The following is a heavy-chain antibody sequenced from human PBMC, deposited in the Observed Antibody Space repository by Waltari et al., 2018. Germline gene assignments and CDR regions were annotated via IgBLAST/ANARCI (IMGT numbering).Heavy chain of an antibody. CDR1: GYTLTELS. Sequence: QVQLVQSGAEVKKPGASVKVSCKVSGYTLTELSMHWVRKAPGKGLEWMGGCDRKEGETIYAQKFQGRVTMTEDTATDTAYMEMSSLRSEDTAVYYCATDSTSAFDIWGQGTMVTVSS. J-gene: IGHJ3*02. D-gene: IGHD6-6*01. CDR3: ATDSTSAFDI. CDR2: CDRKEGET. V-gene: IGHV1-24*01.